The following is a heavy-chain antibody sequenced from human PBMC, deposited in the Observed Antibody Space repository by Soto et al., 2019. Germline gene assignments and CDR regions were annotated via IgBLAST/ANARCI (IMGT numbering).Heavy chain of an antibody. D-gene: IGHD4-4*01. CDR3: ASAKDGYSRFDP. J-gene: IGHJ5*02. CDR2: ISYDGSNK. V-gene: IGHV3-30-3*01. CDR1: GFSFSTYA. Sequence: QVQLVESGGGVVQPGRSLRLYCAASGFSFSTYAMHWVRQAPGKGLERVAVISYDGSNKYYADSVKGRFTISRDNSKNTLYLQMHSLRAEDTAVYYCASAKDGYSRFDPWGQGTLVTVSS.